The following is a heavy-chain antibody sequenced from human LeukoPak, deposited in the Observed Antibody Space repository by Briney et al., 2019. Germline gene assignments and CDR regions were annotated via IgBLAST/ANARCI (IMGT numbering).Heavy chain of an antibody. D-gene: IGHD1-26*01. CDR2: TYYRSRWYN. CDR3: ARGGSYSFDY. V-gene: IGHV6-1*01. Sequence: SQTLSLTCAISGDSVSSNSAAWNWIRQSPSRGLEWLGNTYYRSRWYNDYAVAVISRITINPDTSKNQFSLQLNSVTPEDTAVYYCARGGSYSFDYWGQGTLVTVSS. CDR1: GDSVSSNSAA. J-gene: IGHJ4*02.